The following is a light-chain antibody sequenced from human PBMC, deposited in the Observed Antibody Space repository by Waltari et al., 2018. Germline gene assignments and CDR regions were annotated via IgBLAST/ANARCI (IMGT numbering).Light chain of an antibody. CDR1: SSDVGGYNH. Sequence: QSALTQPPSASGSPGQSVTVSCSGTSSDVGGYNHVSWYHQHPGKDPTLMLYEVTERPSGVPDRFSGSKSGNTASLTVSGLQAEDEAIYYCSSYAGHNDFVVFGGGTKLTVL. J-gene: IGLJ3*02. V-gene: IGLV2-8*01. CDR3: SSYAGHNDFVV. CDR2: EVT.